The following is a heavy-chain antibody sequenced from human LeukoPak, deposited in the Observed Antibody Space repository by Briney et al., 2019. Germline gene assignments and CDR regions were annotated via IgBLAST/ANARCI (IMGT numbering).Heavy chain of an antibody. D-gene: IGHD2-15*01. CDR2: IKSKTDGGTT. V-gene: IGHV3-15*01. J-gene: IGHJ4*02. Sequence: GGSLRLSCAASGFTFSNAWMSWVRQAPGKGLEWVGRIKSKTDGGTTDYAAPVKGRFTISRDDSKNTLYLQMNSLRADDTAVYYCARLYCSGGSCSDPGGYWGQGTLVTVSS. CDR3: ARLYCSGGSCSDPGGY. CDR1: GFTFSNAW.